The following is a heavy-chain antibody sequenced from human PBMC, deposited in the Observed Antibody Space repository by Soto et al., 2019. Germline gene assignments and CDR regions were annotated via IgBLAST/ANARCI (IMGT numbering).Heavy chain of an antibody. CDR3: ASGKWSLDY. CDR2: ISNSDYTT. CDR1: GITLSDNY. V-gene: IGHV3-11*01. D-gene: IGHD2-8*01. J-gene: IGHJ4*02. Sequence: QVHLVASGGGLVKPGGSLRLSCVASGITLSDNYMTWIRQATGKGLEWLSYISNSDYTTCYADSVKGRFTISRDNAKNSLYLQLNGLRVEDTAVYYCASGKWSLDYWGQGILVTVSS.